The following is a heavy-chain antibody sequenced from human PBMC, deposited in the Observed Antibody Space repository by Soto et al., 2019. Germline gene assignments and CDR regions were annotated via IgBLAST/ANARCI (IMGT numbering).Heavy chain of an antibody. D-gene: IGHD2-8*02. CDR2: INLSGST. CDR1: RGSFSGYS. CDR3: ARGFPVYCYYSYVAV. J-gene: IGHJ6*03. V-gene: IGHV4-34*01. Sequence: QVQLQQWGAGLLKPSETLSLTCAVSRGSFSGYSWNWIRQPPGKGLEWIGEINLSGSTNSNPSLKTRVIISVDTSKHQFSLGLTSLTAADTAVYYCARGFPVYCYYSYVAVWGKGTTVTVSS.